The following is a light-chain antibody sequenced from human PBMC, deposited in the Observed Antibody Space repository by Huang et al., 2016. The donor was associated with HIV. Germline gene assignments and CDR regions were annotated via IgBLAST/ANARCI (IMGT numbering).Light chain of an antibody. CDR2: GVS. V-gene: IGKV1-39*01. Sequence: DIQMTQSPPSLSASVGDRVTITCRASQNISTYLNWYQHKSGKVPELLIYGVSNLQNGAPSRFSGGGSGTDFTLTISSLQPEDFATYSCQQSYTTPWTFGQGTKVEV. CDR3: QQSYTTPWT. CDR1: QNISTY. J-gene: IGKJ1*01.